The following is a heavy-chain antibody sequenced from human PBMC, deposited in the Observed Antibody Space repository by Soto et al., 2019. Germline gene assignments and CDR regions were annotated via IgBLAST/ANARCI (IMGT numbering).Heavy chain of an antibody. D-gene: IGHD5-12*01. CDR2: INHSGST. V-gene: IGHV4-34*01. J-gene: IGHJ3*02. CDR3: ARGRSGYNFEDAFDI. Sequence: PSETLSLTCAVYCGSFSGYYWSWIRQPPGKGLEWIGEINHSGSTNYNPSLKSRVTISVDTSKNQFSLKLSSVTAADTAVYYCARGRSGYNFEDAFDIWGQGTMVTVSS. CDR1: CGSFSGYY.